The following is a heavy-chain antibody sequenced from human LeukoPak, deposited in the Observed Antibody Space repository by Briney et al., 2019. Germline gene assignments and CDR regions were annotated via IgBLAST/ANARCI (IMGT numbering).Heavy chain of an antibody. CDR3: ARGNGWFGELNAFDI. D-gene: IGHD3-10*01. V-gene: IGHV3-13*01. J-gene: IGHJ3*02. CDR1: GFTFSSYD. Sequence: GGSLRLSCAASGFTFSSYDMHWVRQATGKGLEWVSAIGTAGDTYYPGSVKGRFTISRENAKNSLYLQMNSLRAGDTAVYYCARGNGWFGELNAFDIWGQGTMVTVSS. CDR2: IGTAGDT.